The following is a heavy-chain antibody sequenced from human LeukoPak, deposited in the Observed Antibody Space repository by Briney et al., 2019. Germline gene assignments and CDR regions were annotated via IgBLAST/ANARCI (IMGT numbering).Heavy chain of an antibody. D-gene: IGHD3-10*01. Sequence: GGSLRLSCAASGFTFSSYRMSWVRQAPGKGLEWVANIKQDGSEKYYVDSVKGRFTISRDNAKNSLYLQMNSLRAEDTAVYYCARGAPGPARGGDYWGQGTLVTVSS. CDR2: IKQDGSEK. CDR1: GFTFSSYR. CDR3: ARGAPGPARGGDY. V-gene: IGHV3-7*03. J-gene: IGHJ4*02.